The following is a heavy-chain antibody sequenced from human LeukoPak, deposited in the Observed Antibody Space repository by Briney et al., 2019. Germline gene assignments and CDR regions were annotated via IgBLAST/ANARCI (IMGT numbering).Heavy chain of an antibody. CDR1: GGTFSSYA. CDR3: ARCGSGVENWFDP. D-gene: IGHD6-25*01. CDR2: IIPIFGTA. Sequence: SVKVSCKASGGTFSSYAISWVRQAPGQGLEWMGGIIPIFGTANYAQKFQGRVTITADGSTSTAYMELSSLRSEDTAVYYCARCGSGVENWFDPWGQETLVTVSS. J-gene: IGHJ5*02. V-gene: IGHV1-69*13.